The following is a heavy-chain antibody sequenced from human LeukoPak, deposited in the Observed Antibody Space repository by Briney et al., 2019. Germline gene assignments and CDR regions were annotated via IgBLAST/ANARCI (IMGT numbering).Heavy chain of an antibody. CDR1: GFTFSSYA. CDR3: AKHFLSGYDFWSGYFADY. V-gene: IGHV3-23*01. D-gene: IGHD3-3*01. CDR2: ISGSGGST. Sequence: PGGSLRLSCAASGFTFSSYAMSWVRQAPGKGLEWVSAISGSGGSTYYADSVKGRFTISRDNSKNTLYLQMNSLRAEDTAVDYCAKHFLSGYDFWSGYFADYWGQGTLVTVSS. J-gene: IGHJ4*02.